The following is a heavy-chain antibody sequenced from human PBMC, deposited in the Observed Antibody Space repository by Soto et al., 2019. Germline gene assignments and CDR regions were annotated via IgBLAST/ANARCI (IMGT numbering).Heavy chain of an antibody. CDR2: ISSGGQTI. CDR1: GFSFSTYD. CDR3: ARDPQRGYSGMDV. V-gene: IGHV3-48*02. Sequence: EVQLVESGGGLVQPGGSLRLSCAASGFSFSTYDMNWVRQAPGKGLEWVSYISSGGQTIKSTDSVKGRFTISRDNAKNSLYLQMSGLRDEDKGVYYCARDPQRGYSGMDVWGQGTTVTVSS. D-gene: IGHD2-2*01. J-gene: IGHJ6*02.